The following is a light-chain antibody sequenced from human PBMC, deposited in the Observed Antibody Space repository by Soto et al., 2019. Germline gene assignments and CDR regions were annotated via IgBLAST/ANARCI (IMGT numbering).Light chain of an antibody. CDR1: QDIRKY. J-gene: IGKJ5*01. CDR3: LKYKNSPIT. CDR2: AAS. Sequence: DIQITQSPSSRSASVGDRVTITCRASQDIRKYLNWYQQKPGKAPKRLIFAASSLQSGVPSRFSGSGSGTDFTLTISSLQPEDFATYYCLKYKNSPITSGEGTGPEI. V-gene: IGKV1-17*01.